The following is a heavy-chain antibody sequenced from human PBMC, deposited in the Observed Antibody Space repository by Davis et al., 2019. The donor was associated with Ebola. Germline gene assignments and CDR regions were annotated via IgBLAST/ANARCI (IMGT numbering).Heavy chain of an antibody. CDR1: GFTFSSYG. CDR3: ARVLPVFGVVGNYYCGMDV. D-gene: IGHD3-3*01. J-gene: IGHJ6*02. Sequence: GESLKISCAASGFTFSSYGMHWVRQAPGKGLEWVAVISYDGSNKYYADSVKGRFTISRENAKNSLYLQMNSLRAEDTAVYYCARVLPVFGVVGNYYCGMDVWGQGTTVTVSS. CDR2: ISYDGSNK. V-gene: IGHV3-30*03.